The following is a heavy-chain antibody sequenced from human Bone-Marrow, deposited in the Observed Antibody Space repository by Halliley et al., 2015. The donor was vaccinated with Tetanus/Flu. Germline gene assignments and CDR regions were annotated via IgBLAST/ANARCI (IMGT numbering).Heavy chain of an antibody. CDR2: ISYDGNYK. V-gene: IGHV3-30*03. CDR3: ARETYYYDSGDAKGERFTDY. J-gene: IGHJ4*02. CDR1: GFTVTNYG. Sequence: SLRLSCTVSGFTVTNYGMHWVRQAPGKGLEWVALISYDGNYKYYADSVKGRFTISRDNSENTLYLQMNSLRADDTAVYYCARETYYYDSGDAKGERFTDYWGQGTLVTVSS. D-gene: IGHD3-22*01.